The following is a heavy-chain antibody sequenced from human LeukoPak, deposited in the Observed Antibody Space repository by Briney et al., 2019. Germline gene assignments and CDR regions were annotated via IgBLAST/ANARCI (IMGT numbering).Heavy chain of an antibody. CDR2: IIPIFGTA. CDR3: ARVDERWLQLNAFDI. V-gene: IGHV1-69*06. J-gene: IGHJ3*02. CDR1: GGIFSSYA. Sequence: ASVKVSCKASGGIFSSYAISWVRQAPGQGLEWMGGIIPIFGTANYAQKFQGRVTITADKSTSTAYMELSSLRSEDTAVYYCARVDERWLQLNAFDIWGQGTMVTVSS. D-gene: IGHD5-24*01.